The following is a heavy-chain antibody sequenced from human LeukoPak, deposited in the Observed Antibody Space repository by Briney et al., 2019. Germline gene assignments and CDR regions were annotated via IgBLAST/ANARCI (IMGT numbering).Heavy chain of an antibody. CDR1: GFTFSSYS. V-gene: IGHV3-21*01. Sequence: PGGSLRLSCAASGFTFSSYSMNWVRQAPGKGLEWVSSISSSSSYIYYADSVKGRFTISRDNAKNSLYLQMNSLRAEDTAVYYCASTRSSTSCYTWDYFQHWGQGTLVTVSS. CDR2: ISSSSSYI. CDR3: ASTRSSTSCYTWDYFQH. D-gene: IGHD2-2*02. J-gene: IGHJ1*01.